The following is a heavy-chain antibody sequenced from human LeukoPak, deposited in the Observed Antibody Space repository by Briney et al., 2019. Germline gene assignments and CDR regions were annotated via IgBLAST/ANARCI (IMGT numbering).Heavy chain of an antibody. CDR3: AKGSPLGYCANTVCYTKIIYFDY. D-gene: IGHD2-8*01. CDR2: ISGSGEST. V-gene: IGHV3-23*01. CDR1: GFTFGFTFSRYA. Sequence: GGSLRLSCAASGFTFGFTFSRYAMSWVRQAPGKGLEWVSTISGSGESTYYADSVKGRFTISRDNSKNTLYLQMNSLRADDTAEYYCAKGSPLGYCANTVCYTKIIYFDYWGQGTLVTVSS. J-gene: IGHJ4*02.